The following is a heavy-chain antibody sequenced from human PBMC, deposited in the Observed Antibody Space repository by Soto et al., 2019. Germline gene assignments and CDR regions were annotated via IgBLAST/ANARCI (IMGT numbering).Heavy chain of an antibody. CDR1: GFTFDDYA. Sequence: EVQLVESGGGLVQPGRSLRLSCAASGFTFDDYAMHWVRQAPGKGLEWVSGISWNSGSIGYADSVKGRFTISRDNAKNSLYLQMNSLRAEDTALYYCAKDMGSSWLYDAFDIWGQGTMVTVSS. V-gene: IGHV3-9*01. D-gene: IGHD6-13*01. CDR2: ISWNSGSI. J-gene: IGHJ3*02. CDR3: AKDMGSSWLYDAFDI.